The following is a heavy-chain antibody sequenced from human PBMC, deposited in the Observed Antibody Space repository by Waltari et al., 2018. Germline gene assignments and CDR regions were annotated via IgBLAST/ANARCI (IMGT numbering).Heavy chain of an antibody. J-gene: IGHJ4*02. D-gene: IGHD2-15*01. CDR3: ARQMIVAASFDF. CDR2: ILHSGST. V-gene: IGHV4-59*01. CDR1: GASISRDF. Sequence: QVQLQESGPGLVKTSETLSLTCTVSGASISRDFWSWLRQAPGKGPEWIGYILHSGSTNYSPSLKNRLSISIDASRNLFSLRLTSVTAADTAVYYCARQMIVAASFDFWGQGILVTV.